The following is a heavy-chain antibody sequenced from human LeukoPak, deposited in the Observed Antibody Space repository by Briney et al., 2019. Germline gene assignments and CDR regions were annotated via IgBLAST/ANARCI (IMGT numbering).Heavy chain of an antibody. Sequence: SGGSLRLSCAASGFTVSSNYMSWVRQAPGKGLEWVAFIQYDGSDKSYADSVKGRLTISRDNSKNTLYLQVNSLRAEDTAIYYCVNQYFDYWGQGTLVTVSS. J-gene: IGHJ4*02. CDR3: VNQYFDY. CDR2: IQYDGSDK. CDR1: GFTVSSNY. V-gene: IGHV3-30*02.